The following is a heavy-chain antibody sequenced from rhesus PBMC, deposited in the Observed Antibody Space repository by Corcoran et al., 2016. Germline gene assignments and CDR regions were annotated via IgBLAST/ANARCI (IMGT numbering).Heavy chain of an antibody. CDR1: GVTFSSYW. V-gene: IGHV3S42*01. J-gene: IGHJ4*01. D-gene: IGHD4-35*01. CDR3: AKEPTVTTSGY. Sequence: EVQLVESGGGLAKPGGSLRPSCAASGVTFSSYWMNWVRQIPGKGLEWISAINRGGGITYYEDSVKGRFTNSRDNSKNTLSLQMNSLRAEDTAVYCCAKEPTVTTSGYWGQGVLVTVSS. CDR2: INRGGGIT.